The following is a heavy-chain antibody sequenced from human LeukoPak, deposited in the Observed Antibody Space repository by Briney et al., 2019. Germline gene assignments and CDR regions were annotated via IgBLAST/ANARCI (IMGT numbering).Heavy chain of an antibody. CDR3: ATALIGDRYFDSLLTPTRPPYYSYGMDV. Sequence: GGSLRLSCAASGFTFSSYSMNWVRQAPGKGLEWVSSISSSSSYIYYADSVKGRFTISRDNAKNSLYLQMNSLRAEDTAVYYCATALIGDRYFDSLLTPTRPPYYSYGMDVWGQGTTVTVSS. CDR1: GFTFSSYS. J-gene: IGHJ6*02. V-gene: IGHV3-21*01. D-gene: IGHD3-9*01. CDR2: ISSSSSYI.